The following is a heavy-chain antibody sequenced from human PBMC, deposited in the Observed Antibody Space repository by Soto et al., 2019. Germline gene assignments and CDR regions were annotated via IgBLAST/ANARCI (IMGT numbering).Heavy chain of an antibody. D-gene: IGHD2-8*01. CDR3: ARDCTARLFDY. Sequence: PGGSLRLSCAASGFTFSSYWMHWVRQAPGKGLVWVSRINSDGSRTRYADSVKGRFTISRDHAKNTLYLQMNSLRAEDTAVYYCARDCTARLFDYLGQGTLGTVSS. V-gene: IGHV3-74*01. J-gene: IGHJ4*02. CDR2: INSDGSRT. CDR1: GFTFSSYW.